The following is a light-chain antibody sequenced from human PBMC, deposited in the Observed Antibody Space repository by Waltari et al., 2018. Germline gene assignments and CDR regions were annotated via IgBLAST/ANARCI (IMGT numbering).Light chain of an antibody. Sequence: DIQMTQSPSSLSVSVGDRVTITCRASQSISSYLNWYQQKPGKATKLLIYAASCLQSGVPSRFSGSGSATDFTLTISSLQPEDFAAYYCQQSYSTPRATFGQGTKLEIK. V-gene: IGKV1-39*01. CDR2: AAS. CDR1: QSISSY. J-gene: IGKJ2*01. CDR3: QQSYSTPRAT.